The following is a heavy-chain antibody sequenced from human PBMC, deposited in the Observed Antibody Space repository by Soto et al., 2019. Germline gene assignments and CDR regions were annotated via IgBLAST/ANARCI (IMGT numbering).Heavy chain of an antibody. CDR2: ISAHNGNT. V-gene: IGHV1-18*01. Sequence: QVHLVQSGAEVKKPGASVKVSCQASGYDFTTYGITWVRQAPGQGLEWMGWISAHNGNTNYAQKLQGRVTVTRDTSTSTAYMELRSLRSDDTAVYYCARGRYGDYWGQGALVTVSS. CDR1: GYDFTTYG. CDR3: ARGRYGDY. J-gene: IGHJ4*02. D-gene: IGHD1-1*01.